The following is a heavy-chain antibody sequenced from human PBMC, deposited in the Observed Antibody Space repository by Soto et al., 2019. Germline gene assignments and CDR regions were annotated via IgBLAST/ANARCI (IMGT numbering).Heavy chain of an antibody. CDR1: GGTFSSYA. D-gene: IGHD6-19*01. J-gene: IGHJ6*02. Sequence: SVKVSCKASGGTFSSYAISWVRQAPGQGLEWMGGIIPIFGTANYAQKFQGRVTITADESTSTAYMELSSLRSEDTAVYYCARGSYSSGWYAGYYGMDVWGQGTTVTVS. CDR2: IIPIFGTA. CDR3: ARGSYSSGWYAGYYGMDV. V-gene: IGHV1-69*13.